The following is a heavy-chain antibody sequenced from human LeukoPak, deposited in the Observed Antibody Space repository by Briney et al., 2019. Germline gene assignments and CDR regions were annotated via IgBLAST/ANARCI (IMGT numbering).Heavy chain of an antibody. CDR2: ISYDGSNK. V-gene: IGHV3-30*04. J-gene: IGHJ4*02. D-gene: IGHD4-17*01. CDR3: ARDSEDYGDFTNPGY. CDR1: GFTFSSYA. Sequence: RGSLRLSCAASGFTFSSYAMHWVRQAPGKGLEWVAVISYDGSNKYYADSVKGRFTISRDNSKNTLYLQMNSLRAEDTAVYYCARDSEDYGDFTNPGYWGQGTLVTVSS.